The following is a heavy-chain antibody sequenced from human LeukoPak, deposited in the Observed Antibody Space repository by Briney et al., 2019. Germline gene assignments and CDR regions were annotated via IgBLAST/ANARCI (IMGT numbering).Heavy chain of an antibody. V-gene: IGHV4-39*02. CDR2: IYYSGST. Sequence: PSETLSLTCTVSGGSISSSSYYWGWIRQPPGKGLEWIGSIYYSGSTYYNPSLKSRVTISVDTSKNQFSLKLSSVTAADTAVYYCARDNGYCTNGVCFHYYMDVWGKGTTVTVSS. D-gene: IGHD2-8*01. CDR3: ARDNGYCTNGVCFHYYMDV. J-gene: IGHJ6*03. CDR1: GGSISSSSYY.